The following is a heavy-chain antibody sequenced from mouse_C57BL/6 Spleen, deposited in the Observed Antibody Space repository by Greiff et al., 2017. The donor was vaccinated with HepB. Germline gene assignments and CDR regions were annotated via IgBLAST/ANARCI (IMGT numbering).Heavy chain of an antibody. CDR2: IWSGGST. D-gene: IGHD1-1*01. J-gene: IGHJ3*01. CDR1: GFSLTRYG. CDR3: ARGLYYYGSGAY. V-gene: IGHV2-2*01. Sequence: VKLVESGPGLVQPSQSLSITCTVSGFSLTRYGVHWVRQSPGKGLEWLGVIWSGGSTDYNAAFISRLSISKDNSKSQVFFKMNSLQADDTAIYYCARGLYYYGSGAYWGQGTLVTVSA.